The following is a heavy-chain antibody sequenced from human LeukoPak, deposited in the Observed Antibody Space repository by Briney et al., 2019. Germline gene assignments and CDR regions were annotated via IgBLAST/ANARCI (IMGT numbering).Heavy chain of an antibody. D-gene: IGHD1-26*01. CDR1: GYTFTGYY. CDR2: INPNSGGT. V-gene: IGHV1-2*02. CDR3: AREGSGSYSDAFDI. Sequence: GASVKVSCKASGYTFTGYYMHWVRQAPGQGLEWMGWINPNSGGTNYAQKFQGRVTMTRDTSISTAYMELSRLRSDDTAVYYCAREGSGSYSDAFDIWGQGTTVTVSS. J-gene: IGHJ3*02.